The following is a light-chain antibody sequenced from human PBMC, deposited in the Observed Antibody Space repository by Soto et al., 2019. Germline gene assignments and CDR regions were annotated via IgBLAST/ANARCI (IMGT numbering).Light chain of an antibody. CDR2: DAS. Sequence: DIQLTQSPSTLSASVGDRVTLTCRASQSLNSRLAWYQQRPGKAPKLLIYDASTLESGVPSRFSGSGSGTEFTLTINNLQPDDLATYICQQYKSYSTVGRGTKVDIK. CDR1: QSLNSR. J-gene: IGKJ1*01. CDR3: QQYKSYST. V-gene: IGKV1-5*01.